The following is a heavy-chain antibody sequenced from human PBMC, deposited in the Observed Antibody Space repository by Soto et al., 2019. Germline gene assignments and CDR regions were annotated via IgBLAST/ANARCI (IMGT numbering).Heavy chain of an antibody. CDR3: ARDGATVTTTGAFDY. Sequence: GASVKVSCKASGYTFTSYGISWVRQAPGQGLEWMGWISAYNGNTNYAQELQDRVTMTTDTSTSTAYMELRSLRSDDTAVYYCARDGATVTTTGAFDYWGQGTLVTVSS. CDR1: GYTFTSYG. V-gene: IGHV1-18*01. D-gene: IGHD4-17*01. CDR2: ISAYNGNT. J-gene: IGHJ4*02.